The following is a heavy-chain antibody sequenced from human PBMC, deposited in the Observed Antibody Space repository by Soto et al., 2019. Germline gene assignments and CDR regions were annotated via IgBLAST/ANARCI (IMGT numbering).Heavy chain of an antibody. CDR1: GGSISSYY. J-gene: IGHJ3*02. D-gene: IGHD6-19*01. V-gene: IGHV4-59*08. CDR2: IYYSGST. CDR3: ARHKLMVPGIAVAGTFDI. Sequence: SETLSLTCTVSGGSISSYYWSWIRQPPGKGLEWIGYIYYSGSTNYNPSLKNRVTISVDTSKNQFSLKLSSVTAADTAVYYCARHKLMVPGIAVAGTFDIWGQGTMVTVSS.